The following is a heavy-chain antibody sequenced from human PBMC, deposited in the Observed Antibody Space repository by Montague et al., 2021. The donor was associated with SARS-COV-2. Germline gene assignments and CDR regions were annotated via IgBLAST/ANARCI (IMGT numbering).Heavy chain of an antibody. CDR3: ARDDIVLQGVTKGMDV. CDR2: MYYSGST. J-gene: IGHJ6*02. CDR1: GGSISSSNYH. D-gene: IGHD3-10*01. Sequence: SETLSLTCTVSGGSISSSNYHWGWIRQPPGKGLEWIGNMYYSGSTYSNPSLRSRVTISIDTSKNQFSLKLSSVTAADTAVYYCARDDIVLQGVTKGMDVWGQGTTVTVSS. V-gene: IGHV4-39*07.